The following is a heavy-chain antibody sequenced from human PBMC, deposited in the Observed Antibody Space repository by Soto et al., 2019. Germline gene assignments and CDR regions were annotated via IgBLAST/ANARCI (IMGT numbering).Heavy chain of an antibody. Sequence: SETLSLTCTVSGGSISSYYWSWIGQPPGKGLEWIGYIYYSGSTNYNPSLKSRVTISVDTSKNQFSLKLSSVTAADTAVYYCAEGSGSYYFYFQHWGQGTLVTVSS. CDR3: AEGSGSYYFYFQH. D-gene: IGHD1-26*01. J-gene: IGHJ1*01. V-gene: IGHV4-59*01. CDR1: GGSISSYY. CDR2: IYYSGST.